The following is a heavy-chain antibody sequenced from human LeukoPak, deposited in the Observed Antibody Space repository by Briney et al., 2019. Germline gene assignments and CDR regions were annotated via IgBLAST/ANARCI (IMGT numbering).Heavy chain of an antibody. CDR2: ISSNGGST. V-gene: IGHV3-64D*09. J-gene: IGHJ1*01. D-gene: IGHD6-19*01. CDR3: VKGRDTSGWLSAEYFQH. CDR1: GFTFSSYA. Sequence: GGSLRLSCSASGFTFSSYAMHWVRQAPGKGLEYVSGISSNGGSTYHADSVKGRFTNSRDNSKNTLYLQMSSLRAEDTAVYYCVKGRDTSGWLSAEYFQHWGQGTLVTVSS.